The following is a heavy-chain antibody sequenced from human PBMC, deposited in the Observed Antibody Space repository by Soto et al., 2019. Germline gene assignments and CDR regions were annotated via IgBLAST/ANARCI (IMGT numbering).Heavy chain of an antibody. CDR2: IYHSGST. V-gene: IGHV4-4*02. D-gene: IGHD2-8*01. CDR3: ASCTVYYYYGMDV. CDR1: GGSIGSSNW. Sequence: SETLSLTCAVSGGSIGSSNWWSWVRQPPGKGLEWIGEIYHSGSTNYNPSLKSRVTISVDKSKNQFSLKLSSVTAADTAVYYCASCTVYYYYGMDVWGQGTTVTVSS. J-gene: IGHJ6*02.